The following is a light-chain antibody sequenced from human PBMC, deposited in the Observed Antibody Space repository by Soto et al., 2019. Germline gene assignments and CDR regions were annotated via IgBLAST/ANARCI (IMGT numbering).Light chain of an antibody. J-gene: IGKJ1*01. CDR2: GAS. V-gene: IGKV3-15*01. CDR3: QHFHNWPPWT. CDR1: QSISSS. Sequence: EVVMTQSPDTLSVSPGERATLSCRACQSISSSLAWYQQKPGQAPRLLIYGASTRATGVPARFSGSGSGTEFTLTISSLQSEDVAVYYCQHFHNWPPWTFGQGTRVEIK.